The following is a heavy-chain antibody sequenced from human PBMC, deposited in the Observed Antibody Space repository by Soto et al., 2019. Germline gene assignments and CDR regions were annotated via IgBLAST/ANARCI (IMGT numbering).Heavy chain of an antibody. J-gene: IGHJ6*02. CDR2: IYYSWST. D-gene: IGHD2-2*01. Sequence: PSETLSLTCTVSGGSISSGGYYWSWIRQHPGKGLEWIGYIYYSWSTYYNPSLKSRVTISVDTSKNQFSLKLSSVTAADTAVYYCARAGGVVPAAQDYYYYYGMDVWGQGTTVTVSS. V-gene: IGHV4-31*03. CDR1: GGSISSGGYY. CDR3: ARAGGVVPAAQDYYYYYGMDV.